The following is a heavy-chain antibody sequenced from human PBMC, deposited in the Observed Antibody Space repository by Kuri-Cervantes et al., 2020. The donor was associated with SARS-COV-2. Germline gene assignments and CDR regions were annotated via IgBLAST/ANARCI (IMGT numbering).Heavy chain of an antibody. CDR3: ASQSGNRNWYFDL. CDR2: ISSSGSTI. CDR1: GFTFSDYY. J-gene: IGHJ2*01. D-gene: IGHD1-26*01. V-gene: IGHV3-11*04. Sequence: GESLKISCAASGFTFSDYYMSWIRQAPGKGLEWVSYISSSGSTIYYADSVKGRFTISRDNAKNSLYLQMNSLRAEDTAVYYCASQSGNRNWYFDLWGRGTLVTVSS.